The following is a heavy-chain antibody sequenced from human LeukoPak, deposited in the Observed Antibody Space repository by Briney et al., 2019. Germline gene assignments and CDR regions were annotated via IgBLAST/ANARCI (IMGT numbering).Heavy chain of an antibody. CDR2: INPNSGGT. D-gene: IGHD1-7*01. V-gene: IGHV1-2*02. Sequence: ASVRVSCKASGFTFTDYYIHWVRQAPGQGLEWMGWINPNSGGTNYAQKFQGRVTMTRDTSISTAYMELSRLRSDDTAVYYCARGGDEWNYQKYWGQGTLVTVSS. J-gene: IGHJ4*02. CDR1: GFTFTDYY. CDR3: ARGGDEWNYQKY.